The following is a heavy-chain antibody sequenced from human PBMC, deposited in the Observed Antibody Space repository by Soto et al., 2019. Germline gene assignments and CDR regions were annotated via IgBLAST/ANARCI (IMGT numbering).Heavy chain of an antibody. V-gene: IGHV4-31*03. D-gene: IGHD2-15*01. Sequence: SETLSLTCTVSGGSISSGGYYWSWIRQHPGKGLEWIAHIYYSGTTYYNPSLKSRVTISVDTSKNQFSLRLSSVTAADTAVYYCAREVEDYYYYMDVWGKGTTVTVSS. J-gene: IGHJ6*03. CDR1: GGSISSGGYY. CDR2: IYYSGTT. CDR3: AREVEDYYYYMDV.